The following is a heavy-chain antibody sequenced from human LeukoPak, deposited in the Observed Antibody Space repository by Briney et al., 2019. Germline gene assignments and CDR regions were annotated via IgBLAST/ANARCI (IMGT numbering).Heavy chain of an antibody. V-gene: IGHV6-1*01. D-gene: IGHD3-22*01. CDR2: TYYRSKWYN. Sequence: SQTLSLTCAISGDSVSSNSAAWNRIRQSPSRSLEWLGRTYYRSKWYNDYAVSVKSRITINPDTSKNQFSLQLNSVTPEDTAVYYCARTNYYDSSGYPYYFDYWGQGTLVTVSS. CDR1: GDSVSSNSAA. J-gene: IGHJ4*02. CDR3: ARTNYYDSSGYPYYFDY.